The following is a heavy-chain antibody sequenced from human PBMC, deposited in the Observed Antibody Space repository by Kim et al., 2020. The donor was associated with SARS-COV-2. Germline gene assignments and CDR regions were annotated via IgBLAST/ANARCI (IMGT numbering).Heavy chain of an antibody. CDR2: ISYDGIYK. CDR1: GFNFRNSA. J-gene: IGHJ3*01. CDR3: ARSRGPRSAFES. Sequence: GGSLRLSCADSGFNFRNSAMHWVRQAPGKGLEWVALISYDGIYKYDADSVKGRFTISRDNSMNTLYLQMNSLRPEDTAVYYCARSRGPRSAFESWGQGT. D-gene: IGHD3-10*01. V-gene: IGHV3-30-3*01.